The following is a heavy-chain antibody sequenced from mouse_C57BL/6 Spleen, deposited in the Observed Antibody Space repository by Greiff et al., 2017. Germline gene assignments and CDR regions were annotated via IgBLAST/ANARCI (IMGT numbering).Heavy chain of an antibody. CDR2: ISDGGSYT. CDR3: AREGGTYYFDY. V-gene: IGHV5-4*01. Sequence: EVKLMESGGGLVKPGGSLKLSCAASGFTFSSYAMSWVRQTPEKRLEWVATISDGGSYTYYPDNVKGRFTISRDNAKNNLYLQMSHLKSEDTAMDYCAREGGTYYFDYWGQGTTLTVSS. CDR1: GFTFSSYA. J-gene: IGHJ2*01. D-gene: IGHD4-1*01.